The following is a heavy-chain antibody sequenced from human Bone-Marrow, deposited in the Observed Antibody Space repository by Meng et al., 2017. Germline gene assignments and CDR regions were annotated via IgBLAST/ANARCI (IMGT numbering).Heavy chain of an antibody. CDR2: ISWNSGSI. D-gene: IGHD3-10*01. CDR3: AKSNYYGSGSPVSQIDY. CDR1: RFTFDDYA. Sequence: SLKISCAASRFTFDDYAMHWVRQAPGKGLEWVSGISWNSGSIGYADSVKGRFTISRDNAKNSLYLQMNSLRAEDTALYYCAKSNYYGSGSPVSQIDYWGQGTLVTVSS. V-gene: IGHV3-9*01. J-gene: IGHJ4*02.